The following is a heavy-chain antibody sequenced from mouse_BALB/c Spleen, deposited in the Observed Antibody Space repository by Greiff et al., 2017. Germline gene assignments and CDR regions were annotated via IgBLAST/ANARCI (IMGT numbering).Heavy chain of an antibody. Sequence: VKLMESGAELVRPGSSVKISCKASGYAFSSYWMNWVKQRPGQGLEWIGQIYPGDGDTNYNGKFKGKATLTADKSSSTAYMQLSSLTSEDSAVYFCARYDGYYGFYAMDYWGQGTSVTVSS. CDR3: ARYDGYYGFYAMDY. J-gene: IGHJ4*01. CDR2: IYPGDGDT. V-gene: IGHV1-80*01. CDR1: GYAFSSYW. D-gene: IGHD2-3*01.